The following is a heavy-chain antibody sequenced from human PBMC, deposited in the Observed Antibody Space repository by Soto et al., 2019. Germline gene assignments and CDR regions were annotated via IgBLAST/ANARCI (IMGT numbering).Heavy chain of an antibody. V-gene: IGHV3-74*01. CDR3: ARGGSTSWLRALDL. CDR1: GFTFSNYY. J-gene: IGHJ5*02. CDR2: IDFDGRST. D-gene: IGHD6-13*01. Sequence: EVQLVESGGGLVQPGGSLRLSCAVSGFTFSNYYMQWVRQGPGKGLVYVARIDFDGRSTVHADSVKGRFTISRDNAKKTLYLQMNSLGAEDTGVYYCARGGSTSWLRALDLWGQGTLVTVSS.